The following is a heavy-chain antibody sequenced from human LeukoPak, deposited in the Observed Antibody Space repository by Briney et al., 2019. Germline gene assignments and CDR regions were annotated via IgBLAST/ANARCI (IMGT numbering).Heavy chain of an antibody. CDR2: ISSATSTI. CDR3: ARDVTYYGGDWFDP. J-gene: IGHJ5*02. CDR1: GFTFSSSG. V-gene: IGHV3-48*04. Sequence: GGSLRLSCAASGFTFSSSGMNWVRQAPGKGLEWVSYISSATSTIYYADSVKGRFTISRDNAKNSLYLQMNSLRAEDTAAYYCARDVTYYGGDWFDPWGQGTLVTVSS. D-gene: IGHD4-23*01.